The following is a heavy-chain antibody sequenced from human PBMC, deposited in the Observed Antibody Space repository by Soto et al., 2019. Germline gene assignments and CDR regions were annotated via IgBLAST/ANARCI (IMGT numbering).Heavy chain of an antibody. CDR2: IYPADSDT. Sequence: GESLKISCKGSGYSFTNYWIGWVRQMPGKGLEWMGIIYPADSDTTYSPSFQGQVTISADKSISTAYLQWSSLRSSDTAMYYCARGATALVRGVSPDFDYWGQGTLVTVSS. CDR3: ARGATALVRGVSPDFDY. J-gene: IGHJ4*02. D-gene: IGHD3-10*01. CDR1: GYSFTNYW. V-gene: IGHV5-51*01.